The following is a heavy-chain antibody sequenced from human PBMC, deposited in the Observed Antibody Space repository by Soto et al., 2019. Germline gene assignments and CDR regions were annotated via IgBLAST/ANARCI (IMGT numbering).Heavy chain of an antibody. D-gene: IGHD6-13*01. CDR1: GGSISSSSYY. J-gene: IGHJ5*02. Sequence: ETLSLTCTVSGGSISSSSYYWGWIRQAPGKGLVWVSRIISGGSTTTYADSVKGRFTISRDNAKNSLYLQMNSLRAEDTAVYYCASENVPQQPPFRHEGWFDPWGQGTLVTVSS. V-gene: IGHV3-74*01. CDR2: IISGGSTT. CDR3: ASENVPQQPPFRHEGWFDP.